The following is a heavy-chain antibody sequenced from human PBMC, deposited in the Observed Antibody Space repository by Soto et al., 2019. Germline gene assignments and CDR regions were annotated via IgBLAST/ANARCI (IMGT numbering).Heavy chain of an antibody. V-gene: IGHV3-21*01. CDR3: AREQAIMVRGVTTLYYYYGMDV. CDR1: GFTFSSYS. D-gene: IGHD3-10*01. J-gene: IGHJ6*02. CDR2: ISSSSSYI. Sequence: LRLSCAASGFTFSSYSMNWVRQAPGKGLEWVSSISSSSSYIYYADSVNGRFTISRDNAKNSLYLQMNSLRAEDTAVYYCAREQAIMVRGVTTLYYYYGMDVWGQGTTVTVSS.